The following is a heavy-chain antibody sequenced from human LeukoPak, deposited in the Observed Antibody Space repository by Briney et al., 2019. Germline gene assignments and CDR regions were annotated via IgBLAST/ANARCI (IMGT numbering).Heavy chain of an antibody. D-gene: IGHD3-22*01. Sequence: GGSLRLSCAASGFTVSSNYMSWVRQAPGKGLEWVSVIYSGGSTYYADSVKGRFTISRDNSKNTLYLQMNSLRAEDTAVYYCARDDSTQGTDYWGQGTLVTVSS. CDR2: IYSGGST. V-gene: IGHV3-53*01. CDR1: GFTVSSNY. CDR3: ARDDSTQGTDY. J-gene: IGHJ4*02.